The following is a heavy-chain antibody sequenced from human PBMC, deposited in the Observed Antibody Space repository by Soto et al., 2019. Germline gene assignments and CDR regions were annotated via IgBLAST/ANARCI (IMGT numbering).Heavy chain of an antibody. J-gene: IGHJ4*01. CDR2: INAGKGNT. D-gene: IGHD5-18*01. V-gene: IGHV1-3*01. CDR1: GYTITNFA. CDR3: ARMRLQVEDTFMVIDY. Sequence: ASVKVSCKVSGYTITNFAIHWVRQAPGQTLEWMGWINAGKGNTKYSQKFQDRVTFTRDPSASTAYMDLISLKFEDTAVNFSARMRLQVEDTFMVIDYWG.